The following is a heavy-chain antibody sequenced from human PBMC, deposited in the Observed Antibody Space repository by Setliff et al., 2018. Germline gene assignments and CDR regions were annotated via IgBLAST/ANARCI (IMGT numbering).Heavy chain of an antibody. Sequence: LSLTCTVSGDSISSSTYHWGWIRQSPGKGLEWIGNIYYNGNTNKNPSLKSRVTISVDTSRDQFSLRLSSVTAADTAMYYCARVRVVQGYYEFDYWGQGTPVTVS. CDR2: IYYNGNT. V-gene: IGHV4-39*07. J-gene: IGHJ4*02. CDR1: GDSISSSTYH. CDR3: ARVRVVQGYYEFDY. D-gene: IGHD3-16*01.